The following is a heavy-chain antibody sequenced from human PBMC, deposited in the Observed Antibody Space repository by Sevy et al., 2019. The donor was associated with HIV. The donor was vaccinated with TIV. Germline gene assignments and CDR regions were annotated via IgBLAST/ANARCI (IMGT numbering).Heavy chain of an antibody. V-gene: IGHV3-23*01. CDR2: VSGSGRTT. CDR3: ANDNPVYYYMDV. Sequence: GGSLRLSCAASGFTFGSYDMSWVRQPPGKGLEWVSTVSGSGRTTYYADSVKGRFTISRDNSKNTLYLQMNSLRAEDTAIYGCANDNPVYYYMDVWGKGTTVTVSS. J-gene: IGHJ6*03. CDR1: GFTFGSYD.